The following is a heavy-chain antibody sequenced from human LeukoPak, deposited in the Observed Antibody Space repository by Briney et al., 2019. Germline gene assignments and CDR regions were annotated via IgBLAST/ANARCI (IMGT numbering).Heavy chain of an antibody. CDR3: AKGQSRDDFWSGYLPHFDY. D-gene: IGHD3-3*01. CDR2: ISGRGDDT. J-gene: IGHJ4*02. Sequence: GGSLRLSCAASGFTFNSYAMTWVRQAPGKVLEWFSSISGRGDDTYSADSVKGRFTISRDNSKNTLYLQMNSLRAEDTAVYYCAKGQSRDDFWSGYLPHFDYWGQGTLVTVFS. CDR1: GFTFNSYA. V-gene: IGHV3-23*01.